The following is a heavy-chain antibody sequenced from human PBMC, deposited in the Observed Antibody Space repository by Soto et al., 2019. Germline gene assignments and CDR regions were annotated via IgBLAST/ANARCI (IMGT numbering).Heavy chain of an antibody. CDR1: IFTFSSYG. J-gene: IGHJ6*02. CDR2: IWYDGSNE. Sequence: QVQLVESGGGVVQPGRSLRLSCAASIFTFSSYGMHWVRQASGKGLEWGAVIWYDGSNEYYADSVKGRFTISRDDSKNTLYLQMNSLRAEDTAVYFCARDEGGYWSPKRHGMDVWGQGTTVTVSS. CDR3: ARDEGGYWSPKRHGMDV. V-gene: IGHV3-33*01. D-gene: IGHD2-8*02.